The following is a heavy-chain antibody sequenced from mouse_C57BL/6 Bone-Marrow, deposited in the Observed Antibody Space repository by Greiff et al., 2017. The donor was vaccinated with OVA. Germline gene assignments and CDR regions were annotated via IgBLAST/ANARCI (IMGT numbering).Heavy chain of an antibody. J-gene: IGHJ4*01. CDR3: ARYGIITYYAMDY. CDR2: VYPGSGNT. D-gene: IGHD1-1*01. V-gene: IGHV1-66*01. CDR1: GYSFTSYY. Sequence: QVQLQQSGPELVKPGASVKISCKASGYSFTSYYIHWVKQRPGQGLEWIGWVYPGSGNTKYTEKFKGKATLTADTSSSTAYMQLSSLTTADTAVYYCARYGIITYYAMDYWGQGTSVTVSS.